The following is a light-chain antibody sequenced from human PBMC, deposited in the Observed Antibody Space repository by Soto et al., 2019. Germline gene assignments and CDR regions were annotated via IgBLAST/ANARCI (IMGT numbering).Light chain of an antibody. CDR1: TGAVTSGHY. CDR3: LLSYSGARV. V-gene: IGLV7-46*01. CDR2: DTS. J-gene: IGLJ1*01. Sequence: QAVVTQEPSLTVSPGGTVTLTCGSSTGAVTSGHYPYWFQQKPGQARRTLIYDTSNKHSWTPARFSGSLLGGKAALTLSGAQPEDEAEYYCLLSYSGARVFGTGTKLTVL.